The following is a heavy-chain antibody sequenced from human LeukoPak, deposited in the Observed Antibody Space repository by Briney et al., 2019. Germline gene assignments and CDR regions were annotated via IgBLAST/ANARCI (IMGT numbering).Heavy chain of an antibody. CDR3: TRNQEGDY. CDR2: ISSSSNSI. Sequence: GGSLRLSRAASGFTLSSYRMNCVRQAPGKGREWVSSISSSSNSIYYADSGQGRFTISRDSAKSSLYLQMNSLRAEDTAVYYCTRNQEGDYWGQGTLVTVSS. J-gene: IGHJ4*02. V-gene: IGHV3-21*01. CDR1: GFTLSSYR.